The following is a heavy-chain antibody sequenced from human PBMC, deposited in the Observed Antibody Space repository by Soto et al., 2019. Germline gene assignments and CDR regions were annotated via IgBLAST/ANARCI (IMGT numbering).Heavy chain of an antibody. Sequence: GASVKVSCKASGYTFTSYGISWVRQAPGQGLERMGWISAYNGNTNYAQKLQGRVTMTTDSSTSTAYMDLRSLRSDDTALFYFARVGLVGATHFDYWGQGTLVTVSS. CDR2: ISAYNGNT. CDR3: ARVGLVGATHFDY. V-gene: IGHV1-18*01. J-gene: IGHJ4*02. CDR1: GYTFTSYG. D-gene: IGHD1-26*01.